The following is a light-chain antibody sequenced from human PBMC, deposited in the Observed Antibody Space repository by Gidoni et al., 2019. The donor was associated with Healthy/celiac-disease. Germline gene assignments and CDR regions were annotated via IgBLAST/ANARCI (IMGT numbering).Light chain of an antibody. CDR3: QHYNSYPVT. CDR2: KAS. J-gene: IGKJ1*01. Sequence: DIEVTESPSTLSASVGDRVTLAYRASQSIRSCFAWYQQKPGKAPKLLIYKASSLDSGVPSRFSGSGSGTDFTLTISILQPDDFASYYFQHYNSYPVTFGQGTKVEIK. CDR1: QSIRSC. V-gene: IGKV1-5*03.